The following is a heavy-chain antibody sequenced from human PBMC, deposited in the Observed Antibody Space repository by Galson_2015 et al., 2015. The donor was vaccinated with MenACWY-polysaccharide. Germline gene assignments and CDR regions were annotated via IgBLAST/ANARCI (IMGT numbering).Heavy chain of an antibody. CDR3: AKVRGVQWPRYMWDV. Sequence: SETLSLTCTVSGASISNYYWSWIRQPAGKGPEWIGRVYASGSTNFNPSLKSRLTMSIDTSKNQFSLRLSSVTAADTAVYYCAKVRGVQWPRYMWDVCGQGTTVTVSS. J-gene: IGHJ6*02. V-gene: IGHV4-4*07. CDR2: VYASGST. D-gene: IGHD6-19*01. CDR1: GASISNYY.